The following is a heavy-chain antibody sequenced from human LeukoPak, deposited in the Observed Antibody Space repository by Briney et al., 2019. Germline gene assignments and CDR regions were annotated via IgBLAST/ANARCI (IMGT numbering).Heavy chain of an antibody. CDR2: IYYSGST. CDR3: ARGRQWLANDY. Sequence: SETLSLTCTVSGGSISSYYWSWIRQPPGKGLEWIGYIYYSGSTNYNPSLKSRVTISVDTSKNQFSLKLSSVTAADTAVYYCARGRQWLANDYWGQGTLATVSS. V-gene: IGHV4-59*01. J-gene: IGHJ4*02. D-gene: IGHD6-19*01. CDR1: GGSISSYY.